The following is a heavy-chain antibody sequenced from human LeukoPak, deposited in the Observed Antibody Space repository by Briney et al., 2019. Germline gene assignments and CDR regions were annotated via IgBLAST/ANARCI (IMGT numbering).Heavy chain of an antibody. Sequence: PGGSLRLSCAASGFTFSSYGMHWVRQAPGKGLEWVAFIRYDGSNKYYADSVKGRFTISRDNSKNTLYLQMNSLRAEDTAVYYCAKDLVATGAWGLDYWGQGTLVTVSS. D-gene: IGHD5-12*01. CDR1: GFTFSSYG. CDR2: IRYDGSNK. CDR3: AKDLVATGAWGLDY. J-gene: IGHJ4*02. V-gene: IGHV3-30*02.